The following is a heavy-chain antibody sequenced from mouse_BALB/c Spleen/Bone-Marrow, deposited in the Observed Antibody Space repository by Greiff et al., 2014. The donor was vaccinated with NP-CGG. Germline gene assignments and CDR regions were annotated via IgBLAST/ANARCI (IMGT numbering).Heavy chain of an antibody. Sequence: EVQLQESGPDLVKPSQSLSLTCTVTGYSITSGYGWHWIRQFPGNKLEWMGYIHYSGNTDYNPSFKRRITITRDTSKNQFFLQLNSVTTEDTATYYCVRETKVVADFDYWGQGTTLTVSS. J-gene: IGHJ2*01. D-gene: IGHD1-1*01. CDR1: GYSITSGYG. CDR2: IHYSGNT. V-gene: IGHV3-1*02. CDR3: VRETKVVADFDY.